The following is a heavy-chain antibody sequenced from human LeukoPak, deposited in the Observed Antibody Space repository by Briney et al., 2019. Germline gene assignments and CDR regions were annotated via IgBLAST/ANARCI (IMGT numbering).Heavy chain of an antibody. J-gene: IGHJ4*01. CDR1: GYTFTSYY. Sequence: ASVKVSCKASGYTFTSYYMQWVRQAPGQGLEWMGIINPSGGSTSYAQKFQGRVTMTRDTSTSTVYMKLSSLSSEDSAVNYCRTSRGPFDDWGERTLASVSS. V-gene: IGHV1-46*01. CDR2: INPSGGST. CDR3: RTSRGPFDD. D-gene: IGHD2-2*01.